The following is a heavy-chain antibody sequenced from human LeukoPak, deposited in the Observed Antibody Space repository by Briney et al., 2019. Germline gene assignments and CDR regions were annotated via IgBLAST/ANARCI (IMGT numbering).Heavy chain of an antibody. V-gene: IGHV4-59*01. D-gene: IGHD3-10*01. CDR2: IYYSGST. J-gene: IGHJ5*02. CDR1: GVTISSYY. Sequence: SGTLSLTCAVSGVTISSYYWSWIRQAPGKGLEWIGYIYYSGSTNYNPSLKSGVTISVDTSKNQFSLKLSSVTAADTAVYYCARSGGSVAMFRGVIDGWFDPWGQGTLVTVSS. CDR3: ARSGGSVAMFRGVIDGWFDP.